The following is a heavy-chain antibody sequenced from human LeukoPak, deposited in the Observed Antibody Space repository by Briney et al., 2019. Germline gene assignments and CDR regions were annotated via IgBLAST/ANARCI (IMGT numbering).Heavy chain of an antibody. CDR1: GFASSSYA. CDR3: ARDKGGLYGDYD. V-gene: IGHV3-30-3*01. Sequence: GRSLRLSCAASGFASSSYAMHWVRQAPGKGLEWVAVISYDGSNKYYADSVKGRFTISRDNSKNTLYLQMNSLRAEDTAVYYCARDKGGLYGDYDWGQGTLVTVSS. CDR2: ISYDGSNK. D-gene: IGHD4-17*01. J-gene: IGHJ4*02.